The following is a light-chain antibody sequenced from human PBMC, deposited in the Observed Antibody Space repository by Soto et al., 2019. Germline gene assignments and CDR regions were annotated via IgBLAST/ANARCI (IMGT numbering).Light chain of an antibody. CDR1: SSNIGSSG. CDR3: ATWDDSLSGPV. Sequence: QSVLTQPPSVSGTPGQRVCISCSGSSSNIGSSGVYWYQQLPGTAPKLFIYENNRRPSGVPDRFSGSKSGTSASLAISGLRSEDEADYYCATWDDSLSGPVFGGGTKLTVL. V-gene: IGLV1-47*01. CDR2: ENN. J-gene: IGLJ2*01.